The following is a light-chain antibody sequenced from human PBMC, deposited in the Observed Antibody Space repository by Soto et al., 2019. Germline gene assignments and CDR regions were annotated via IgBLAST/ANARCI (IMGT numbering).Light chain of an antibody. J-gene: IGKJ5*01. Sequence: DIHMTQSPSSVSAPVGNRFTITCRASQGISRWLAWYQQKPGKAPKLLIYAASTLQSGVPSRFRGSGSGTDFTLTISSLQPEDFETYYCQEASRIPITFGQGTRLEIK. CDR3: QEASRIPIT. V-gene: IGKV1-12*01. CDR1: QGISRW. CDR2: AAS.